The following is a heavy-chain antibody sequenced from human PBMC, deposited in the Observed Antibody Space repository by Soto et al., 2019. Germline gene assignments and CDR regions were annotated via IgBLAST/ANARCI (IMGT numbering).Heavy chain of an antibody. CDR2: INPNSGGT. J-gene: IGHJ5*02. CDR1: GYTFTGYC. CDR3: ARSLGYCSGGSCSRDNWFDP. Sequence: GASVKVSCKASGYTFTGYCMHWVRRAPGQGLEWMGWINPNSGGTNYAQKFQGWVTMTRDTSISTAYMELSRLRSDDTAVYYCARSLGYCSGGSCSRDNWFDPWGQGTLVTVSS. V-gene: IGHV1-2*04. D-gene: IGHD2-15*01.